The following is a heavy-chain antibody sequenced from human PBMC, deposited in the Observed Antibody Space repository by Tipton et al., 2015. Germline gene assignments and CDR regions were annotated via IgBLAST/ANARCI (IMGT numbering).Heavy chain of an antibody. J-gene: IGHJ4*02. CDR2: IWYDGVNK. CDR3: VRGYRRYFDS. V-gene: IGHV3-33*01. D-gene: IGHD5-12*01. CDR1: GFTFSNYG. Sequence: SLRLSCAASGFTFSNYGMHWVRQAPGKGLEWVAVIWYDGVNKYYADSVKGRFTVSRDTSKNMLYLQMNSLRAEDTALYFCVRGYRRYFDSWGQGTLVTVSS.